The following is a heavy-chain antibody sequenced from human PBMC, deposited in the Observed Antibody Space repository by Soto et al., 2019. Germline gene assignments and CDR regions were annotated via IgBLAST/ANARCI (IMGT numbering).Heavy chain of an antibody. CDR3: ARRTAVRNFDY. CDR1: GFVFSHYA. V-gene: IGHV3-23*01. J-gene: IGHJ4*02. CDR2: VSENGDYT. D-gene: IGHD6-19*01. Sequence: EVQLLESGGGLVHTGGSLRASCAASGFVFSHYAMTWVRQAPGKGLEWVSTVSENGDYTSYADSVKGRFTISRDNSKNTLYVQMNSLRAEDTAVYYCARRTAVRNFDYWGQGTLVTVSS.